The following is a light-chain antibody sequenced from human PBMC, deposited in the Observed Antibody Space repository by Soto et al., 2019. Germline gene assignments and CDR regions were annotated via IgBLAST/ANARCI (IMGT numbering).Light chain of an antibody. J-gene: IGLJ2*01. CDR2: GSS. Sequence: QYVLTQPPSVSGAPGQRVTISCTGSSSNIGAGYDVHWYQQLPRAAPKLLIYGSSNRPSGVPDRFSGSKSGTSASLAITGLKAEDEADYYCQSYDRSLSVVFGGGTKLTVL. CDR3: QSYDRSLSVV. CDR1: SSNIGAGYD. V-gene: IGLV1-40*01.